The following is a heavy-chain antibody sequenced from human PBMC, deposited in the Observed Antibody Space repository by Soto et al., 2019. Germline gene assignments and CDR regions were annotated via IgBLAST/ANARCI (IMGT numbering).Heavy chain of an antibody. J-gene: IGHJ5*02. V-gene: IGHV4-59*01. CDR3: VRVPITMVRGDKWFDT. D-gene: IGHD3-10*01. CDR2: IYYSGST. Sequence: SETLSLTCTVSGGSISSYYWSWIRQPPGKGLEWIGYIYYSGSTNYNPSLKSRVTISVDTSKNQFSLKLSFVTAADTAVYYCVRVPITMVRGDKWFDTWGQGSLVTVSS. CDR1: GGSISSYY.